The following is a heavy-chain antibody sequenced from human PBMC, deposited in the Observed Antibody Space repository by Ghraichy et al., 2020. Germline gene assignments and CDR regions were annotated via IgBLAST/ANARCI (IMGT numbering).Heavy chain of an antibody. CDR1: GYTFSTYG. V-gene: IGHV1-18*01. D-gene: IGHD6-6*01. CDR3: ARDRSVAVQYFQH. J-gene: IGHJ1*01. CDR2: ISAYNGNT. Sequence: ASVKVSCKASGYTFSTYGISWVRQAPGQGLEWMGWISAYNGNTNYAQKFQGRVTMTTDTSTSTAYMELKSLTSADTAMYYCARDRSVAVQYFQHWGQGTLVTVSS.